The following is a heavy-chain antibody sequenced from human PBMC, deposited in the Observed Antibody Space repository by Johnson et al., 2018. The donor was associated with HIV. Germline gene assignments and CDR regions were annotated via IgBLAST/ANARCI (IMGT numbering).Heavy chain of an antibody. V-gene: IGHV3-64*01. D-gene: IGHD1/OR15-1a*01. CDR2: ISTNGGST. J-gene: IGHJ3*02. CDR1: GFTLSNYA. Sequence: VQLVESGGGLVQPGGSLRLSCATSGFTLSNYAMHWVRQAPGKGLDYVSGISTNGGSTYYANSVKGRFTISRDNAKNSLYLQMNSLRAEDTAVYYCAKDLGNWDSPRSAFDMWGQGTMVTVSS. CDR3: AKDLGNWDSPRSAFDM.